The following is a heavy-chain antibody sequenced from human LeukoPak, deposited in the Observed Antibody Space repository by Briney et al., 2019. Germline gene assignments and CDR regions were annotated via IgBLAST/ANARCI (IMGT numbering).Heavy chain of an antibody. Sequence: SETLSLTCAVYGGSFSGYYWSWIRQPPGKGLEWLGEINHSGSTNYNPSLKSRVTISVDTSKNQFSLKLSSVTAADTAVYYCARHFNGYSNGPIDYWGQGTLVTVSS. J-gene: IGHJ4*02. D-gene: IGHD5-18*01. CDR1: GGSFSGYY. CDR2: INHSGST. CDR3: ARHFNGYSNGPIDY. V-gene: IGHV4-34*01.